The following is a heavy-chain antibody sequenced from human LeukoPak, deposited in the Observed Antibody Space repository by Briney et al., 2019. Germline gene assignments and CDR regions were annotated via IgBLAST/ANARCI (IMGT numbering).Heavy chain of an antibody. CDR2: IYYSGST. D-gene: IGHD5-18*01. CDR3: AREDPADSSGY. J-gene: IGHJ4*02. V-gene: IGHV4-59*12. CDR1: GGSISSYY. Sequence: PSETLSLTCTVSGGSISSYYWSWIRQPPGKGLEWIGYIYYSGSTNYNPSLKSRVTISVDTSKNQFSLKLSSVTAADTAVYYCAREDPADSSGYWGQGTLVTVSS.